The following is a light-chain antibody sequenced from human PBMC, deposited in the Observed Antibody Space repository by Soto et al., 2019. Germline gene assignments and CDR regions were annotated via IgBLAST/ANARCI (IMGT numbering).Light chain of an antibody. CDR3: CSYAGSSTSYV. CDR2: EGS. CDR1: SSDVGSYNL. Sequence: QSVLTQPASVSGSPGQSITISCTGTSSDVGSYNLVSWYQQYPGKAPKLMIYEGSKRPSGVSNRFSGSKSGNTASLTISGLQAEDEADYYCCSYAGSSTSYVFGTGTKLTVL. V-gene: IGLV2-23*01. J-gene: IGLJ1*01.